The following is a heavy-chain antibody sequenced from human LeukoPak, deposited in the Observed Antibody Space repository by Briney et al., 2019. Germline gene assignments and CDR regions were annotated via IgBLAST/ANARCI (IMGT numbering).Heavy chain of an antibody. CDR2: MNPNSGNT. D-gene: IGHD3-9*01. V-gene: IGHV1-8*03. CDR3: ARGRKMNDYDILTGRYYYYYMDV. Sequence: ASVKVSCKASGYTFTSYDINWVRQATGQGLEWMGWMNPNSGNTGYAQKFQGRVTITRNTSISTAYMELSSLRSEDTAVYYCARGRKMNDYDILTGRYYYYYMDVWGKGTTVTISS. CDR1: GYTFTSYD. J-gene: IGHJ6*03.